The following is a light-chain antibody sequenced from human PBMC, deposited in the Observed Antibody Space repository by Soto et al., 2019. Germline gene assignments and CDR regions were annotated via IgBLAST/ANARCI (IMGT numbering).Light chain of an antibody. Sequence: QSVLTQPASVSGSPGQSITISCTGTRSDVRGYNYVYWHQQHPGKAPKLMIYDVTNRPSGVSDRFSGSKSGNTASLTISGLQAEDEADYYCSSYTSSSTYVFGAGTKLTVL. CDR1: RSDVRGYNY. CDR3: SSYTSSSTYV. CDR2: DVT. V-gene: IGLV2-14*01. J-gene: IGLJ1*01.